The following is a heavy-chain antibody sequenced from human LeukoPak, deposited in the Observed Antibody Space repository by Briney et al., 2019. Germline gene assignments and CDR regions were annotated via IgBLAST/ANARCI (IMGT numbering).Heavy chain of an antibody. J-gene: IGHJ4*02. Sequence: ASVKVSCKASGYTFTSYGISWVRQAPGQGLEWMGWISAYNGNTNYAQKLQGRVTMTTDTSTNTAYMELRSLRSDDTAVYYCARDIRRIVPAAIWFDYWGQGTLVTVSS. V-gene: IGHV1-18*01. CDR1: GYTFTSYG. D-gene: IGHD2-2*01. CDR2: ISAYNGNT. CDR3: ARDIRRIVPAAIWFDY.